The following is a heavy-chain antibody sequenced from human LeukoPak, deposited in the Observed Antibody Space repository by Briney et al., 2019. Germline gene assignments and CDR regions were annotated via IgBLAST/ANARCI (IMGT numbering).Heavy chain of an antibody. J-gene: IGHJ4*02. D-gene: IGHD5-24*01. Sequence: GESLKISCKGSGXSFTSYCIGWVRQMPGKGLEWMGIIYPADSDIRYSPSFQGQVTISADRSPSTAYLQWSSLKASDSAMYYCARYNRDGYDAMGAHDFWGQGTLVTVSS. CDR1: GXSFTSYC. CDR3: ARYNRDGYDAMGAHDF. V-gene: IGHV5-51*01. CDR2: IYPADSDI.